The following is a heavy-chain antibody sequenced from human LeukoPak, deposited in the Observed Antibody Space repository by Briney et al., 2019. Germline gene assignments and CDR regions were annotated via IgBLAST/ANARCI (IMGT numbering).Heavy chain of an antibody. Sequence: VASVKVSCKASGYTFTSYDINWVRQATGQRPEWMGWMSPNSGHTGYAPKFQGRVTFSRNTSVSTVYMELDILRSEDTAVYFCARGGVTGTYADYYYYYLDVWGKGTTVTVSS. CDR1: GYTFTSYD. V-gene: IGHV1-8*01. J-gene: IGHJ6*03. CDR3: ARGGVTGTYADYYYYYLDV. D-gene: IGHD1-7*01. CDR2: MSPNSGHT.